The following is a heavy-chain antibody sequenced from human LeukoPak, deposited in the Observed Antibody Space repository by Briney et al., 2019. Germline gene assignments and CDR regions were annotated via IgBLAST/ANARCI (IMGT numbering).Heavy chain of an antibody. CDR1: GFSFKDYY. CDR3: AREGEDLSSGDEYDAFDI. J-gene: IGHJ3*02. D-gene: IGHD2-15*01. Sequence: GGSLRLSCTASGFSFKDYYMNWVRQAPGKGLEWTSSISGKTDKTFYGDSVKGRFTISRDNAKNTLYLQMNSPRVEDTAVYYCAREGEDLSSGDEYDAFDIWGQGTMVTVSS. CDR2: ISGKTDK. V-gene: IGHV3-69-1*01.